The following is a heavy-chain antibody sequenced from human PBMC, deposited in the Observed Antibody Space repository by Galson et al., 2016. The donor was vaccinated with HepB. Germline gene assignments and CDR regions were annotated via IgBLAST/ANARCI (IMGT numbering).Heavy chain of an antibody. V-gene: IGHV1-46*01. Sequence: SVKVSCKASGYTFTNSYMHWVRQAPGHGLEWMGIINPSGGSTTYAQKFQGRVTMTRDTSTSTVYMELSSLRSEDTAVYYCASPRYDFWRRGMDVWGQGTTVTVSS. CDR3: ASPRYDFWRRGMDV. CDR2: INPSGGST. J-gene: IGHJ6*02. D-gene: IGHD3-3*01. CDR1: GYTFTNSY.